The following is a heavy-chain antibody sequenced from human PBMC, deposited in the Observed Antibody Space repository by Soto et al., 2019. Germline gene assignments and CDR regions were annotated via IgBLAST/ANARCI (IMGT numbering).Heavy chain of an antibody. Sequence: QVQLQESGPGLLKPSQTLSLTCTVSGGSISSGGYYWSWIRQHPGKGLEWIGYIYYSGSTYYNPSLKSRVITSVDTSKNQFSLKLTSVTAADTAVYYCARGRIPMGRGVIDFDYWGQGTLVTVSS. V-gene: IGHV4-31*03. CDR2: IYYSGST. D-gene: IGHD3-10*01. CDR1: GGSISSGGYY. J-gene: IGHJ4*02. CDR3: ARGRIPMGRGVIDFDY.